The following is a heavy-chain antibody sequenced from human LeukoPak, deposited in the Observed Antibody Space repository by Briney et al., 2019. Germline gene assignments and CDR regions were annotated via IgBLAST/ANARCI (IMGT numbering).Heavy chain of an antibody. CDR3: ARDSDGSGWYRQFDY. J-gene: IGHJ4*02. Sequence: GASVKVSCKASGYTFTSYAMNWVRQAPGQGLEWMGWINTNTGNPTYAQGFTGRFVFSLDTSVSTAYLQISSLKAEDTAVYYCARDSDGSGWYRQFDYWGQGTLVTVSS. CDR2: INTNTGNP. CDR1: GYTFTSYA. D-gene: IGHD6-19*01. V-gene: IGHV7-4-1*02.